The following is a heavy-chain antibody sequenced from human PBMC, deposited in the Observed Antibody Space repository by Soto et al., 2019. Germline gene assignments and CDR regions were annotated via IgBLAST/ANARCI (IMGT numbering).Heavy chain of an antibody. Sequence: GGSLRLSCAASGFTFDDYTMHWVRQAPGKGLEWVSLISWDGGSTYYADSVKGRFTISRDNSKNSLYLQMNSLRTEDTALYYFAKEAAAGIDYWGQGTLVTVSS. J-gene: IGHJ4*02. CDR2: ISWDGGST. CDR1: GFTFDDYT. CDR3: AKEAAAGIDY. D-gene: IGHD6-13*01. V-gene: IGHV3-43*01.